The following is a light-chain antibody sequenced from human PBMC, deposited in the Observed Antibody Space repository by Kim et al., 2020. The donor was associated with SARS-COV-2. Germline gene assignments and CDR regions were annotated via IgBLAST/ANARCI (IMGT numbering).Light chain of an antibody. CDR3: QAWDSSTYV. V-gene: IGLV3-1*01. CDR2: QDS. Sequence: VAPGQTASITCSGDQLGDKYACWYQQKPGQSPVLVIYQDSKRPSGIPERFSGSNSGNTATLTISGTQAMDEADYYCQAWDSSTYVFGTGTKVTVL. J-gene: IGLJ1*01. CDR1: QLGDKY.